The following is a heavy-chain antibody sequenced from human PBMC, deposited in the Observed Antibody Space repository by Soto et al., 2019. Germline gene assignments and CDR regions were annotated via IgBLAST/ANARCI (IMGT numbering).Heavy chain of an antibody. CDR2: ISSSGTTI. D-gene: IGHD3-22*01. V-gene: IGHV3-48*02. CDR1: GFTFSSFG. J-gene: IGHJ1*01. CDR3: ARDWRDSYDK. Sequence: QLVESGGGLVQPGGSLRLSCAASGFTFSSFGMNWVRQAPGKGLVWISYISSSGTTIYYADSLKGRITISRDDAKNSLFLQMNTLRDEDTAVYYCARDWRDSYDKWGQGTLVTVSS.